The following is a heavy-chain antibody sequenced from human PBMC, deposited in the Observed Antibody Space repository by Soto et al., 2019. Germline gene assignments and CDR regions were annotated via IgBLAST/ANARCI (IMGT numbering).Heavy chain of an antibody. D-gene: IGHD4-4*01. CDR3: ARDRAPSRWSVITN. Sequence: PGVSLGLSCAASGFTFSRFAMSWVRLAPGKGLEWVSVIWSAGLIYYADSVRGRFTISRDISKHILYLEMTSLRADDTAVYYCARDRAPSRWSVITNCAQGTLVTVPS. CDR1: GFTFSRFA. CDR2: IWSAGLI. V-gene: IGHV3-23*01. J-gene: IGHJ4*02.